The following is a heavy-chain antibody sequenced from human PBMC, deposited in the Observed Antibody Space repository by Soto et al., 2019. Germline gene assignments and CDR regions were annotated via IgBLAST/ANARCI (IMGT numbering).Heavy chain of an antibody. CDR2: ISSSSSTI. CDR1: GFTFSSYS. CDR3: AREGGKYAFWSGLDYYYGMDV. Sequence: GGSLRLSCAASGFTFSSYSMNWVRQGPGKGLEWVSYISSSSSTIYYADSVKGRFTISRDNAKNSLYLQMNSLRDEDTAVYYCAREGGKYAFWSGLDYYYGMDVWGQGTTVTVSS. V-gene: IGHV3-48*02. D-gene: IGHD3-3*01. J-gene: IGHJ6*02.